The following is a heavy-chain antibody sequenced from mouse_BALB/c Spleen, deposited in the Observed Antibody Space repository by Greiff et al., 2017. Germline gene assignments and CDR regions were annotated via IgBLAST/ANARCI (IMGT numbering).Heavy chain of an antibody. CDR2: ISSGSSTI. J-gene: IGHJ1*01. Sequence: EVKLMESGGGLVQPGGSRKLSCAASGFTFSSFGMHWVRQAPEKGLEWVAYISSGSSTIYYADTVKGRFTISRDNPKNTLFLQMTSLRSEDTAMYYCARSGGNYVWYFDVWGAGTTVTVSS. D-gene: IGHD2-1*01. CDR3: ARSGGNYVWYFDV. CDR1: GFTFSSFG. V-gene: IGHV5-17*02.